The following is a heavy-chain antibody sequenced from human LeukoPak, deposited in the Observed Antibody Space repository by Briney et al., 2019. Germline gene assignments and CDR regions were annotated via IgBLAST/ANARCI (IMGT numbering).Heavy chain of an antibody. CDR2: INWNGDST. D-gene: IGHD2-2*02. Sequence: GGSLRLSCAASGFTFDEYGMSWVRQGPGKGLEWVSAINWNGDSTGYADSVRGRFTISRDNAKNSLYLQMNGLRAEDTALYYCARCSRSSTDCYSEFDIWGQGTMVTVSS. CDR1: GFTFDEYG. V-gene: IGHV3-20*04. CDR3: ARCSRSSTDCYSEFDI. J-gene: IGHJ3*02.